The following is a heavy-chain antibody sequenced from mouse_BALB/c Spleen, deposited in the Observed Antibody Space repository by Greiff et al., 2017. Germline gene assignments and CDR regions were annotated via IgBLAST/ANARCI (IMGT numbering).Heavy chain of an antibody. J-gene: IGHJ4*01. Sequence: QVQLQQPGAELVKPGASVKMSCKASGYTFTSYNMHWVKQTPGQGLEWIGAIYPGNGDTSYNQKFKGKATLTADKSSSTAYMQLSSLTSEDSAVYYCARSAYYRYDGYAMDYWGQRTSVTVSS. CDR2: IYPGNGDT. V-gene: IGHV1-12*01. CDR1: GYTFTSYN. CDR3: ARSAYYRYDGYAMDY. D-gene: IGHD2-14*01.